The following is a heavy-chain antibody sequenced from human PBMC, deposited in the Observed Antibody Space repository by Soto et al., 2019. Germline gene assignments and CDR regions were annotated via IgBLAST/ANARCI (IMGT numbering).Heavy chain of an antibody. D-gene: IGHD6-13*01. CDR3: ARELLGSSSWYPYNWLDP. J-gene: IGHJ5*02. CDR2: INHSGST. V-gene: IGHV4-34*01. Sequence: ETLSLTCAVYGGSFSGYYWSWIRQPPGKGLEWIGEINHSGSTNYNPSLKSRVTISVDTSKNQFSLKLSSVTAADTAVYYCARELLGSSSWYPYNWLDPWGQGTLVTVSS. CDR1: GGSFSGYY.